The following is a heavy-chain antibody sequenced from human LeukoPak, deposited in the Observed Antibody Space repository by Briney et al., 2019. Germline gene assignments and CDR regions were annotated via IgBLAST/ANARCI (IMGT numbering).Heavy chain of an antibody. Sequence: GGSLRLSCAASGFTFSIYSMNWGRQAPGKGLEWVSSISSASGYTYSADSVKGRFTISRDNAKNSLYLQLNSLRAEDTAVYYCVRDYSDTGAFDIWGQGTMVTVSS. V-gene: IGHV3-21*06. J-gene: IGHJ3*02. D-gene: IGHD2-21*01. CDR2: ISSASGYT. CDR1: GFTFSIYS. CDR3: VRDYSDTGAFDI.